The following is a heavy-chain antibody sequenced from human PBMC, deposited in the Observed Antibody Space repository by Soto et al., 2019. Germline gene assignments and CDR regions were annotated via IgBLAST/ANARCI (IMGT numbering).Heavy chain of an antibody. CDR2: LGGNGFTT. D-gene: IGHD2-2*01. J-gene: IGHJ6*03. Sequence: EVQLLESGGGLVQPGGSLRLSCVVSGLTFGSYAMSWVRQAPEKGPEWVAILGGNGFTTYYAGSMKGRFTISGDKSKSTLFLQMNSLRADDTGVYYCAKALLPSLNFFYYMNVWGRGTSVTVSS. CDR3: AKALLPSLNFFYYMNV. V-gene: IGHV3-23*01. CDR1: GLTFGSYA.